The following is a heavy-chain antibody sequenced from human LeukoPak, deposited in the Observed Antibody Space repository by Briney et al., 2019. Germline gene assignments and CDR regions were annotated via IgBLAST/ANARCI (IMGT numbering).Heavy chain of an antibody. Sequence: SVKVSCKASGGTFSSYAISWVRQAPGQGLEWMGRIIPIFGTANYAQKFQGRVTITTDESTSTAYMELSSLRSEDTAVYYCAKDKLRGDILTGYYVTYYFDYWGQGTLVTVSS. CDR3: AKDKLRGDILTGYYVTYYFDY. J-gene: IGHJ4*02. D-gene: IGHD3-9*01. V-gene: IGHV1-69*05. CDR1: GGTFSSYA. CDR2: IIPIFGTA.